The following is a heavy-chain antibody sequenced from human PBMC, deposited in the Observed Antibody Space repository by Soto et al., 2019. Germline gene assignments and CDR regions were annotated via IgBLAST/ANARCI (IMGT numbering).Heavy chain of an antibody. CDR2: ISSNGVGT. CDR1: GFTLSGYA. Sequence: EVQLAESGGGLAQPGGSLRLSCAASGFTLSGYAMDWVRQAPGKGLEYVSGISSNGVGTYYANSVQGRFTLSRENSKNTVYLQIVSLSPEDMAVYYCARRARPDFYYMNVWGKGTTVTVSS. V-gene: IGHV3-64*01. J-gene: IGHJ6*03. D-gene: IGHD6-6*01. CDR3: ARRARPDFYYMNV.